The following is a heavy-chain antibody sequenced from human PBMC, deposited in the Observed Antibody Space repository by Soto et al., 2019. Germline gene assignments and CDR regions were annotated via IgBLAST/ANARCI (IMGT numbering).Heavy chain of an antibody. CDR2: IIPIFGTA. CDR1: GGTFSSYA. Sequence: SVKVSCKASGGTFSSYAISWVRQAPGQGLEWMGGIIPIFGTANYAQKFQGRVTITADESTSTAYMELSSLRSEDTAVYYCARARYYDSSGYYANDAFDIWGQGTMVTVSS. V-gene: IGHV1-69*13. J-gene: IGHJ3*02. D-gene: IGHD3-22*01. CDR3: ARARYYDSSGYYANDAFDI.